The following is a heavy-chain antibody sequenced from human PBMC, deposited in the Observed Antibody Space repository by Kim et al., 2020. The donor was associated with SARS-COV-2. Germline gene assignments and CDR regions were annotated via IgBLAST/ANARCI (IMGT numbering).Heavy chain of an antibody. Sequence: GGSLRLSCAASGFTFSDYYMSWIRQAPGKGLEWVSYISSSGSTIYYADSVKGRFTISRDNAKNSLYLQMHSLRAEDTAVYYCARVRYSGSYWAGYYYGMDVWGQGTTVTVSS. J-gene: IGHJ6*02. CDR1: GFTFSDYY. V-gene: IGHV3-11*04. CDR2: ISSSGSTI. D-gene: IGHD1-26*01. CDR3: ARVRYSGSYWAGYYYGMDV.